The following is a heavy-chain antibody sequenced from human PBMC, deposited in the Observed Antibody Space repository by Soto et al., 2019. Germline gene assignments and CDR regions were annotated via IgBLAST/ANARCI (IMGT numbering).Heavy chain of an antibody. CDR1: GFTVSSNY. D-gene: IGHD3-22*01. CDR3: ASGYYDSSGYYVLDY. J-gene: IGHJ4*02. V-gene: IGHV3-53*01. CDR2: IYRGGTT. Sequence: GGSLRLSCAASGFTVSSNYMSWVRQAPGKGLEWVSVIYRGGTTYYADSVKGRFTISRDNSKNTLYLQMNSLRAEDTAVYYCASGYYDSSGYYVLDYWGQGTLVTVSS.